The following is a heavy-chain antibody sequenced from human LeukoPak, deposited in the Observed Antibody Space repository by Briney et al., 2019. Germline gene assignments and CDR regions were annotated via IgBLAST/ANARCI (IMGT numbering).Heavy chain of an antibody. CDR3: ARDGDYSSGSYESGSYYYYYMDV. D-gene: IGHD3-10*01. V-gene: IGHV4-4*07. CDR1: GGSISSYY. J-gene: IGHJ6*03. CDR2: IYTSGST. Sequence: SETLSLTCTVSGGSISSYYWSWIRQPAGKGLEWIGRIYTSGSTNYNPSLKSRVTMSVDTSKNQFSLKLSSVTAADTAVYYCARDGDYSSGSYESGSYYYYYMDVWGKGTTVTVSS.